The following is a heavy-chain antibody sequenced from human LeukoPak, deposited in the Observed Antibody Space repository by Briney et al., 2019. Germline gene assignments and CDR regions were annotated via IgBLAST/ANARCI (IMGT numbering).Heavy chain of an antibody. Sequence: ASVKLSCKASGGSFSNSVINWVRQAPGQGLEWMGGIMHIFGSAKYAQKFQGRVTITAEKSTNTAYMEMSSLRSEDTGVYYCARDRHSAGSDYMDVWGKGTTVTVSS. V-gene: IGHV1-69*06. CDR1: GGSFSNSV. CDR3: ARDRHSAGSDYMDV. CDR2: IMHIFGSA. J-gene: IGHJ6*03. D-gene: IGHD1-26*01.